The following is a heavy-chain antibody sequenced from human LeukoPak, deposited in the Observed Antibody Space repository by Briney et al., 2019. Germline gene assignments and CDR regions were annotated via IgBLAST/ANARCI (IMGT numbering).Heavy chain of an antibody. J-gene: IGHJ5*02. CDR2: IKQDGSEK. D-gene: IGHD2-2*01. V-gene: IGHV3-7*01. Sequence: GGSLRLACAASGFTFSSYWMSWVRQAPGKGLEWVANIKQDGSEKYYVDSVKGRFTISRDNAKNSLYLQMNSLRAEDTAVYYCARDDCSSISCYHNLFDPWGQGTLVTVSS. CDR1: GFTFSSYW. CDR3: ARDDCSSISCYHNLFDP.